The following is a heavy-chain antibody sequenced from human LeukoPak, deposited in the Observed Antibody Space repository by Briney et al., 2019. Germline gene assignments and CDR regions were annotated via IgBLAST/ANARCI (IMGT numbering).Heavy chain of an antibody. CDR3: ARDRGDGYNSRPYYYYYSMDV. V-gene: IGHV3-53*01. J-gene: IGHJ6*02. Sequence: GGSVRLFCAASGFTVSSNYMSWVRQAPGKGLEWGSVIYSGGRTYYADFVKGRFTISRDNSKNTLYIQMNSLNAEDTAVYYCARDRGDGYNSRPYYYYYSMDVWGQGTTVTVSS. D-gene: IGHD5-24*01. CDR1: GFTVSSNY. CDR2: IYSGGRT.